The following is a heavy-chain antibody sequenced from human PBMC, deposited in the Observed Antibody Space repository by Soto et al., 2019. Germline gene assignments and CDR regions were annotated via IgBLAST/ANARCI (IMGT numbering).Heavy chain of an antibody. V-gene: IGHV1-69*13. CDR2: IIPIFGTA. CDR3: ARDRIAAAGTARSNWFDP. D-gene: IGHD6-13*01. CDR1: GGTFSSYA. J-gene: IGHJ5*02. Sequence: GASVKVSCKASGGTFSSYAISWVRQAPGQGLEWMGGIIPIFGTANYAQKFQGRVTITADESTSTAYMELSSLRSEDTAVYYCARDRIAAAGTARSNWFDPWGQGTLVTVSS.